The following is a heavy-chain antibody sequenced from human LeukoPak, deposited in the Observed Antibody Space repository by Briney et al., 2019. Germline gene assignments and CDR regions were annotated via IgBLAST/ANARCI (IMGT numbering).Heavy chain of an antibody. CDR1: GGSFSGYY. Sequence: SETLSLTCVVYGGSFSGYYWSWIRQPAGKGVEGIGEINQSGSTSYNPSLKSRVTISVDTAKNQFSLKLSSVTAADTAVYYCANTYYYGSGSYLYWGQGTLVTVSS. D-gene: IGHD3-10*01. V-gene: IGHV4-34*01. J-gene: IGHJ4*02. CDR2: INQSGST. CDR3: ANTYYYGSGSYLY.